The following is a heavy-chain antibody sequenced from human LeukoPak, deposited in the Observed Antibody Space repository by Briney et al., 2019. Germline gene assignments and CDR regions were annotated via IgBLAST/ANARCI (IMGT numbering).Heavy chain of an antibody. CDR3: ARLTGSKIGAFDI. Sequence: SETLSLTCTVSGGPISSYYWSWIRQPPGKGLEWIGYIYYSGSTNYNPSLKSRVTISVDTSKNQFSLKLSSVTAADTAVYYCARLTGSKIGAFDIWGQGTMVTVSS. D-gene: IGHD1-14*01. V-gene: IGHV4-59*01. CDR1: GGPISSYY. J-gene: IGHJ3*02. CDR2: IYYSGST.